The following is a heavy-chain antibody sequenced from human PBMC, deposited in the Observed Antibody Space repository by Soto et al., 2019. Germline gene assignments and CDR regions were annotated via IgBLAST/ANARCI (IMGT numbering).Heavy chain of an antibody. J-gene: IGHJ4*02. CDR1: GFTFSSYS. Sequence: GGSLRLSCAASGFTFSSYSMNWVRQAPGKGLEWVSSISSSSSYIYYADSVKGRFTISRDNAKNSLYLQMNSLRAEDTAVYYCARGNVVAAILNFDYWGQGTLVTVSS. CDR2: ISSSSSYI. D-gene: IGHD2-15*01. CDR3: ARGNVVAAILNFDY. V-gene: IGHV3-21*01.